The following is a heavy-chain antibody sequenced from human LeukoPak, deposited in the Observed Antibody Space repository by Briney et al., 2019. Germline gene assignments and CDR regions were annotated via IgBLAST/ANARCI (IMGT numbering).Heavy chain of an antibody. CDR2: INPNSGGT. Sequence: GASVKVSCKASGYTFTGYYMHWVRQAPGQGLEWMGWINPNSGGTNYAQKFQGRVTMTRDTSISTAYMELSRLRSDDTAVYYCARLGDYDFWSGYPDYWGQGTLVTVSS. CDR3: ARLGDYDFWSGYPDY. J-gene: IGHJ4*02. V-gene: IGHV1-2*02. CDR1: GYTFTGYY. D-gene: IGHD3-3*01.